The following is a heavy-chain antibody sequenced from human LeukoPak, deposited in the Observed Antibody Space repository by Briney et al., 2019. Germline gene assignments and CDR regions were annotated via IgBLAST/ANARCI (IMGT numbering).Heavy chain of an antibody. CDR1: GYTFTSYG. V-gene: IGHV1-18*01. Sequence: RASVKVSCKASGYTFTSYGISWVRQAPGQGLEWMGWISAYNGNTNYAQKLQGRVTMTTDTSTSTAYMELRSLRSDDTAVYYCARVGDGYYGEPDAFDIWGQGTMVTVSS. CDR2: ISAYNGNT. J-gene: IGHJ3*02. D-gene: IGHD5-24*01. CDR3: ARVGDGYYGEPDAFDI.